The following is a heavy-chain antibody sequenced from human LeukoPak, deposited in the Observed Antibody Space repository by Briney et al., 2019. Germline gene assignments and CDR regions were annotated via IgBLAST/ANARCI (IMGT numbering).Heavy chain of an antibody. CDR1: GYIFIGYY. Sequence: ASVKVSCKASGYIFIGYYMHWVRQAPGQGLEWMGWINPNSGGTNYAQKFQGRVTMTRDTSISTAYMELSRLRSDDTAVYYCARTSRPIFGVVIIVWGQGTLVTVSS. D-gene: IGHD3-3*01. J-gene: IGHJ4*02. V-gene: IGHV1-2*02. CDR3: ARTSRPIFGVVIIV. CDR2: INPNSGGT.